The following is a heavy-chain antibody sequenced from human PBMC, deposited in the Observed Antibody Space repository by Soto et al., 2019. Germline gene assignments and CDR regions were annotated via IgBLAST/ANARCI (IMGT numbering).Heavy chain of an antibody. V-gene: IGHV1-69*01. CDR3: ARPKIAARPSTGSYYLDY. D-gene: IGHD6-6*01. J-gene: IGHJ4*02. CDR1: GGTFSSYA. Sequence: QVQLVQSGAEVKKPGSSVKVSCKASGGTFSSYAISWVRQAPGQGLEWMGGIIPIFGTANYAQKFQGRVQITGDESTRQAYMELSRLRFEDQAVYYCARPKIAARPSTGSYYLDYWGQGTLVTVSS. CDR2: IIPIFGTA.